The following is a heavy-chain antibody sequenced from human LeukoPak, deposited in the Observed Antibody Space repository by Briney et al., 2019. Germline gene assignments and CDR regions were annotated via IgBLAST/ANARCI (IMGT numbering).Heavy chain of an antibody. CDR3: ARGVEPLAANTLAY. D-gene: IGHD1-14*01. J-gene: IGHJ4*02. V-gene: IGHV3-53*01. CDR1: GFTVITND. CDR2: LYSDGNT. Sequence: GGSLRLSCAASGFTVITNDMTLVRQAPGKGLEWVSVLYSDGNTKYADSVQGRFTISRDNSKNTLYLEMNSLSPDDTAVYYCARGVEPLAANTLAYWGQGTLVTVSS.